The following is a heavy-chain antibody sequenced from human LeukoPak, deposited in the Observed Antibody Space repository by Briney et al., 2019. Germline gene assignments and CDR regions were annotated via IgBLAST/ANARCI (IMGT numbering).Heavy chain of an antibody. CDR1: GYSFTSYW. CDR3: ASGHVQTYYYDSSGLSGAFDI. CDR2: IYPGDSDT. D-gene: IGHD3-22*01. V-gene: IGHV5-51*01. Sequence: LGESLKISCKGSGYSFTSYWIGWVRQLPGKGLEWMGIIYPGDSDTRYSPSFQGQVTISADKSISTAYLQWSSLKASDTAMYYCASGHVQTYYYDSSGLSGAFDIWGQGTMVTVSS. J-gene: IGHJ3*02.